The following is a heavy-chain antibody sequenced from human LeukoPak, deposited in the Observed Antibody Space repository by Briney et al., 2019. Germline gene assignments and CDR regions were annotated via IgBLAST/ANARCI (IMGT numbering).Heavy chain of an antibody. CDR1: GESFSGYY. CDR3: ARLVVVAATDLYYYYGMDV. D-gene: IGHD2-15*01. J-gene: IGHJ6*02. V-gene: IGHV4-34*01. CDR2: INHSGST. Sequence: PSETLSLTCAVYGESFSGYYWSWIRQPPGKGLEWIGEINHSGSTNYNPSLKSRVTISADTSKNQFSLKLISVTAADTAVYYCARLVVVAATDLYYYYGMDVWGQGTTVTVSS.